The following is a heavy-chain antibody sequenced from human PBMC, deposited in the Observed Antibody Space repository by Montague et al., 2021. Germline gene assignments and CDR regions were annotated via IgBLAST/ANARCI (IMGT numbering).Heavy chain of an antibody. Sequence: SETLSLTCSVSGGSVNGYDWSWIRQPPGKGLEWIGYMRSSGSPNYNPSFKSRLAISIDRSRNQLSLELSFVTAADTAIYFCGRDYWGSIDYWGHGILVTVSS. J-gene: IGHJ4*01. D-gene: IGHD7-27*01. CDR1: GGSVNGYD. V-gene: IGHV4-59*02. CDR2: MRSSGSP. CDR3: GRDYWGSIDY.